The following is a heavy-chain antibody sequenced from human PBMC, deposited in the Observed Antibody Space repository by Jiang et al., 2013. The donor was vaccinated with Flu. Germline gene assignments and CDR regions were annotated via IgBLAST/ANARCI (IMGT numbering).Heavy chain of an antibody. Sequence: VQLLESGGGLVQPGGSLRLSCAASGFTVSSNYMSWVRQAPGKGLEWVSVIYSGGSTYYADSVKGRFTISRDNSKNTLYLQMNSLRAEDTAVYYCARDPPYYYDSSGYYAYWGQGTLVTVSS. CDR3: ARDPPYYYDSSGYYAY. V-gene: IGHV3-66*01. J-gene: IGHJ4*02. CDR1: GFTVSSNY. D-gene: IGHD3-22*01. CDR2: IYSGGST.